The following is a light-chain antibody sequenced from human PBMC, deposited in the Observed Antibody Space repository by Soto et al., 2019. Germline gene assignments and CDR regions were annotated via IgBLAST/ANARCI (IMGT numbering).Light chain of an antibody. CDR2: DAS. Sequence: DIRMTQSPSSLSASVGDRVTITCQASQDIGKRLNWYQHKPGKAPKLLSYDASYLETGVPSRFSGRRSGTDFTFTISSLQPEDFATYYCQQYDTLLTFGGGTKVE. J-gene: IGKJ4*01. CDR3: QQYDTLLT. CDR1: QDIGKR. V-gene: IGKV1-33*01.